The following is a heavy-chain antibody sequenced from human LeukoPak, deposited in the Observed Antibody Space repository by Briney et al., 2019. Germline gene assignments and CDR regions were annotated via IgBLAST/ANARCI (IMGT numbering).Heavy chain of an antibody. CDR3: ATDYGGNSDWYFDL. Sequence: PSETLSLTCTVSGGSIRSYYWTWIRQPPGKGLEWIGDISPSGSTNYNPSLKSRVTISADTSKNQFSLKLSSVTAADTAVYHCATDYGGNSDWYFDLWGRGTLVTVSS. CDR2: ISPSGST. J-gene: IGHJ2*01. V-gene: IGHV4-4*09. CDR1: GGSIRSYY. D-gene: IGHD4-23*01.